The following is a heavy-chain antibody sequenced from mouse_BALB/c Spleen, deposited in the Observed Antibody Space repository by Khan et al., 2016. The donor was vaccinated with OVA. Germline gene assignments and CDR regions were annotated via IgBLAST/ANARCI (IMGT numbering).Heavy chain of an antibody. Sequence: VQLQQSGPELVKPGASVKISCKTSGYTFTEYTMHWVKQSHGKSLEWIGRFNPNNGGTSYNQKFKGRATFTVDESSSTSYMEIRSLTSEDSAVYYCTRRDYYAYNWYFDVWGGGTTVTVSS. CDR2: FNPNNGGT. D-gene: IGHD1-2*01. CDR3: TRRDYYAYNWYFDV. J-gene: IGHJ1*01. CDR1: GYTFTEYT. V-gene: IGHV1-22*01.